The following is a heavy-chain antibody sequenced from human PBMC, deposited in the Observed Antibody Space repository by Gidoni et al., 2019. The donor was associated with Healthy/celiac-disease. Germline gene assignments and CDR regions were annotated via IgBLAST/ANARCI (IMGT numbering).Heavy chain of an antibody. J-gene: IGHJ3*02. CDR3: ARDSAYCGGDCYTDAFDI. CDR1: GFPFSTYS. Sequence: EVQLVESGGGLVQPGGSLRLSCAASGFPFSTYSMNWVSQAPGKGLEWVSYISSSSKTIYYADSVKGRFTIARDNAKNSLYLQMNSLRAEDTAVYYCARDSAYCGGDCYTDAFDIWGQGTMVTVSS. D-gene: IGHD2-21*02. CDR2: ISSSSKTI. V-gene: IGHV3-48*01.